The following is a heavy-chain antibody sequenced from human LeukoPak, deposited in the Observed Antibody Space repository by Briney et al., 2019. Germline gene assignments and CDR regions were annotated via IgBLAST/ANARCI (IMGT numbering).Heavy chain of an antibody. CDR3: AKGQGYCSSTSCPGLDY. Sequence: GGSLRLSCAASGFTFSTYDMHWVRQAPGKGLEWVAFIRYDGSDKYYADSVRGRFTISRDNSNNTLYLQMNSLRAEDTAVYYCAKGQGYCSSTSCPGLDYWGQGTLVTVSS. CDR2: IRYDGSDK. D-gene: IGHD2-2*01. J-gene: IGHJ4*02. CDR1: GFTFSTYD. V-gene: IGHV3-30*02.